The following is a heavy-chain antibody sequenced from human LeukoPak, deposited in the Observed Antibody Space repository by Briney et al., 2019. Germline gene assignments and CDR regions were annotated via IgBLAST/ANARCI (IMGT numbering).Heavy chain of an antibody. V-gene: IGHV3-21*01. CDR2: ISSSSSYI. CDR1: GFTFSSYS. D-gene: IGHD3-10*01. Sequence: GGSLRLSCAASGFTFSSYSMNWVRQAPGKGLEWVSSISSSSSYIYYADSVKGRFTISRDNAKNSLYLQMNSLRAEDTAVYYCERRLFGVVGGFDYWGQGTLVTVSS. J-gene: IGHJ4*02. CDR3: ERRLFGVVGGFDY.